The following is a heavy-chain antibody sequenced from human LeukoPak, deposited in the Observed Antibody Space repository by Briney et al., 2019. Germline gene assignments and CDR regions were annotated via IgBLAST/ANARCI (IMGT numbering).Heavy chain of an antibody. Sequence: GGSLRLSCAASGFTFSSYALSWVRQAPGKGLEWVSAISASGGSTFYADSVKGRFTISRDNSKNTLYLQMNSLRAEDTAVYYCAKGRGYSGYDFFDYWGQGTLVTVSS. CDR1: GFTFSSYA. D-gene: IGHD5-12*01. V-gene: IGHV3-23*01. CDR3: AKGRGYSGYDFFDY. J-gene: IGHJ4*02. CDR2: ISASGGST.